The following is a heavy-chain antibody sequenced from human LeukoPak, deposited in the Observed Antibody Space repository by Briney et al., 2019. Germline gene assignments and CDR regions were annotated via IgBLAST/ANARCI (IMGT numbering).Heavy chain of an antibody. CDR1: GGSISSGGYY. CDR2: IYYSGST. J-gene: IGHJ2*01. CDR3: ARDRRDSWYPKIYWYFDL. D-gene: IGHD6-13*01. Sequence: SETLSLTCTVSGGSISSGGYYWSWIRQHPGKGLEWIGYIYYSGSTNYNPSLKSRVTISVDTSKNQFSLKLSSVTAADTAVYYCARDRRDSWYPKIYWYFDLWGRGTLVTVSS. V-gene: IGHV4-61*08.